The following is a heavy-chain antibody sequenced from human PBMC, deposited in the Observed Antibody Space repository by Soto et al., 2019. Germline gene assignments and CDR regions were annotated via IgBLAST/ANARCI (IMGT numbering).Heavy chain of an antibody. CDR2: IYYSGST. V-gene: IGHV4-59*01. J-gene: IGHJ6*02. CDR1: GGSISSYY. D-gene: IGHD2-15*01. CDR3: AREPHRYCSGGSCPPGYGMDV. Sequence: SETLSLTCTVSGGSISSYYWSWIRQPPGKGLEWIGYIYYSGSTNYNPSLKSRVTISVDTSKNQFSLKLSSVTAADTAVYYCAREPHRYCSGGSCPPGYGMDVWGQGTTVTVSS.